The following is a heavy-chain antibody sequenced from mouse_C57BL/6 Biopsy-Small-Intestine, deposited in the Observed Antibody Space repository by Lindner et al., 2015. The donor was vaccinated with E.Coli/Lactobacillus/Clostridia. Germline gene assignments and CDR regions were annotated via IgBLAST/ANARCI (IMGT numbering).Heavy chain of an antibody. Sequence: VQLQESGGGLVKPGGSLKLSCAASGFTFSDYGMHWVRQAPDKGLEWVAYISSGSSTIYYADTVKGRFTISRDNAKNTLFLQMTSLRSEDTAIYYCTRRSLDGYFFDYWGQGTTLTASS. J-gene: IGHJ2*01. V-gene: IGHV5-17*01. CDR2: ISSGSSTI. CDR1: GFTFSDYG. CDR3: TRRSLDGYFFDY. D-gene: IGHD2-3*01.